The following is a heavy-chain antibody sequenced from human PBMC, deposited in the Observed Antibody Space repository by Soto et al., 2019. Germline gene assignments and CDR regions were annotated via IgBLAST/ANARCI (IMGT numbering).Heavy chain of an antibody. V-gene: IGHV3-74*01. CDR3: ARARKGYGMDV. J-gene: IGHJ6*02. Sequence: GGSLRLSCAASGFTFNISWMHWVRQAPGKGLVWVSRISSDGSSTTYADSVKDRFTIARDTAKNTLYLQMNSLRVEDTALYYCARARKGYGMDVWGQGTTVTVSS. CDR2: ISSDGSST. CDR1: GFTFNISW.